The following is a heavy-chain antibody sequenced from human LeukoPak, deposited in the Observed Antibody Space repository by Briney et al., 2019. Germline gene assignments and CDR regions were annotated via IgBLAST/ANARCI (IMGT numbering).Heavy chain of an antibody. Sequence: ASVKVSCKASGYTFTSYAMNWVRQAPGQGLEWMGWISAYNGNTNYAQKLQGRVTMTTDTSTSTAYMELRSLRSDDTAVYYCARSRYSNYPYYYYYIDVWGKGTTVTVS. V-gene: IGHV1-18*01. J-gene: IGHJ6*03. CDR1: GYTFTSYA. CDR3: ARSRYSNYPYYYYYIDV. CDR2: ISAYNGNT. D-gene: IGHD4-11*01.